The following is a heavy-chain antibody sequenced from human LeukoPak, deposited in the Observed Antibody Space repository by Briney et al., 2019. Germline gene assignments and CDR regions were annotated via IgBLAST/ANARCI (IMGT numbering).Heavy chain of an antibody. CDR2: IRSDGSDK. D-gene: IGHD1-26*01. V-gene: IGHV3-30*02. CDR1: AFTFRSYG. CDR3: AKDLGLGTYEGLDY. J-gene: IGHJ4*02. Sequence: GGSLRLSCAASAFTFRSYGMHWVRQAPGKGLEWVAFIRSDGSDKYYADSVKGRFTISRGNSKNTLFLQMNSLKAEDTAVFYCAKDLGLGTYEGLDYWGQGTLVTVSS.